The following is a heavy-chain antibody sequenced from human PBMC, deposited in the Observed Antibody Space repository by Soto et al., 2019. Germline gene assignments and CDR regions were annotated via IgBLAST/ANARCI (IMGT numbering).Heavy chain of an antibody. V-gene: IGHV1-18*01. J-gene: IGHJ4*02. D-gene: IGHD3-3*01. Sequence: QVQLVQSGAEVKKPGASVKVSCKASGYSFTSYDISWVRQAPGQGLEWMGWISVYNGNTNYAQKLQGRITMTTDTSTRTAYMEWRSLRSDDTAVYYCARVPSYYDFWSRRFDYWGQGTLVTVSS. CDR1: GYSFTSYD. CDR3: ARVPSYYDFWSRRFDY. CDR2: ISVYNGNT.